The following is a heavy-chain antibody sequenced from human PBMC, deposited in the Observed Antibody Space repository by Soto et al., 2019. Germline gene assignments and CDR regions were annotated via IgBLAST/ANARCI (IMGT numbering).Heavy chain of an antibody. CDR3: ARGKYCSSTSCQLDY. J-gene: IGHJ4*02. CDR1: GFTFSSYS. CDR2: ISSSSSYI. V-gene: IGHV3-21*01. Sequence: GGSLRLSCAASGFTFSSYSMNWVRQAPGKGLEWVSSISSSSSYIYYADSVKGRFTISRDNAKNSLYLQMNSLRAEDTAVYYCARGKYCSSTSCQLDYWGQGTLVTVSS. D-gene: IGHD2-2*01.